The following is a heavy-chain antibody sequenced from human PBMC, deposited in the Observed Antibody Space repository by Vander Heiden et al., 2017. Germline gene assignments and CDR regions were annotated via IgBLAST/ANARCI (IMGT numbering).Heavy chain of an antibody. D-gene: IGHD3-10*01. J-gene: IGHJ4*02. Sequence: EVQLVESGGGLVKPGGSLRLSCAASGFTFSSYSMNWVRQAPGKGLEVVSSISGSSSYIYYADSVKGRFTISRDNAKNSLYLQMNSLRAEDTAVYYCARASDRMVRGVIDYWGQGTLVTVSS. V-gene: IGHV3-21*01. CDR1: GFTFSSYS. CDR2: ISGSSSYI. CDR3: ARASDRMVRGVIDY.